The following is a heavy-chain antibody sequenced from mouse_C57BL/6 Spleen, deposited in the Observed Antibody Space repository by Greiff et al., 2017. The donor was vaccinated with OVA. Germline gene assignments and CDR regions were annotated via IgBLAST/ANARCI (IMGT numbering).Heavy chain of an antibody. CDR2: IDHSASYH. CDR3: ARDYGSSYRYFDV. CDR1: GYTFTSYW. V-gene: IGHV1-59*01. J-gene: IGHJ1*03. D-gene: IGHD1-1*01. Sequence: QVQLKQSGAELVRPGTSVKLSCKASGYTFTSYWMHWVQQRPGKGLEWIGVIDHSASYHNSNQKFKGKGTLTVDTSSSTAYMQLSSLTSEDSAVYYCARDYGSSYRYFDVWGTGTTVTVSS.